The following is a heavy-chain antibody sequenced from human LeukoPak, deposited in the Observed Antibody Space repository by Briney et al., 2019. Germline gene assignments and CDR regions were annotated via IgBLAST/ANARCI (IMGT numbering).Heavy chain of an antibody. CDR3: AKYVSGTYYRGLDY. V-gene: IGHV3-23*01. CDR1: GFTLSSYF. J-gene: IGHJ4*02. CDR2: VSSGGTT. D-gene: IGHD3-10*01. Sequence: PGGSLRLSCAASGFTLSSYFMSWVRQDPGKGLEWVQTVSSGGTTYSADSVKGMFTISRNNSKNTLYLKMNSLRAEDTAVYYCAKYVSGTYYRGLDYWGQGTLVTVSS.